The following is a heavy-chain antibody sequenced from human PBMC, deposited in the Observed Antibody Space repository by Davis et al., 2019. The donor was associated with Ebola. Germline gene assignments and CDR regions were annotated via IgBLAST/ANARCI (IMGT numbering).Heavy chain of an antibody. D-gene: IGHD6-6*01. CDR1: GYTFTSYA. CDR3: ARGSSKAYYYYGMDA. V-gene: IGHV1-3*01. Sequence: AASVKVSCKASGYTFTSYAMHWVRQAPGQRLEWMGWINAGNDNTKYSQKFQGRVTITRDTSASTAYMELSSLRSEDTAVYYCARGSSKAYYYYGMDAWGQGTTVTVSS. CDR2: INAGNDNT. J-gene: IGHJ6*02.